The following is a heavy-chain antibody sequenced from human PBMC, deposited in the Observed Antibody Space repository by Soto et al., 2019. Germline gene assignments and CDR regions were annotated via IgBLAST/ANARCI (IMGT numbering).Heavy chain of an antibody. Sequence: SETLSLTCTVSXGSISSGGYYWSWIRQHPGKGLEWIGYIYYSGSTYYNPSLKSRVTISVDTSKNQFSLKLSSVTAADTAVYYCARDKDYVGGMDVWGQGTTVTVSS. D-gene: IGHD4-17*01. CDR3: ARDKDYVGGMDV. J-gene: IGHJ6*02. CDR1: XGSISSGGYY. CDR2: IYYSGST. V-gene: IGHV4-31*03.